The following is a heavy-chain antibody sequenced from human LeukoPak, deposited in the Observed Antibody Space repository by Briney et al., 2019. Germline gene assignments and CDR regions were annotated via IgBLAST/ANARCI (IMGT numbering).Heavy chain of an antibody. CDR2: IYYSGST. V-gene: IGHV4-59*01. D-gene: IGHD3-9*01. J-gene: IGHJ4*02. Sequence: SETLSLTCTVSGGSISTYYWSWIRQPPGKGLEWIGYIYYSGSTNYNPSLKSRVTISIVTSKNQFSLKLSSVTAADTAVYYCARGFCRADICQDFPYWGPGAPVTVAT. CDR3: ARGFCRADICQDFPY. CDR1: GGSISTYY.